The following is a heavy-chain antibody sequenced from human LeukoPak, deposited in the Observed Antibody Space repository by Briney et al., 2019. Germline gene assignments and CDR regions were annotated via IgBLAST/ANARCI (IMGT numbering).Heavy chain of an antibody. Sequence: GESLKISCKASGYSFASYWIAWVRQMPGKGLEWMGIVYPGDSDTKYSPSFQGQITVSVDTSINTAYVQWSSLKASDTAVYYCARHSNGWSIDFWGQGTLATVSS. V-gene: IGHV5-51*01. D-gene: IGHD2-15*01. CDR1: GYSFASYW. CDR3: ARHSNGWSIDF. CDR2: VYPGDSDT. J-gene: IGHJ4*02.